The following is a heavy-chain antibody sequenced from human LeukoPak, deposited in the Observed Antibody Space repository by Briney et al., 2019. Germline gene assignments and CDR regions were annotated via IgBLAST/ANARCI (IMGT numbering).Heavy chain of an antibody. D-gene: IGHD1-14*01. V-gene: IGHV3-23*01. CDR3: DPPPPPAIGYYYYNVDV. CDR2: ISNSGGST. CDR1: GFTFSSYS. J-gene: IGHJ6*02. Sequence: GGSLRLSCAASGFTFSSYSMNWVRQAPGKGLEWVSSISNSGGSTYYADSVKGRFTISRDNSKSTLYLQMNSLRAEDTAVYFCDPPPPPAIGYYYYNVDVWGQGTTVTVSS.